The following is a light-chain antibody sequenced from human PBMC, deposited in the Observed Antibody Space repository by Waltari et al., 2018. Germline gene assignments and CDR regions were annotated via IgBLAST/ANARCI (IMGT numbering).Light chain of an antibody. CDR3: QSYDSSLRI. CDR2: ATN. J-gene: IGLJ2*01. Sequence: QSVLTQPPSVSGAPGQTVPISCTGSSSNIGADYDVHWYQQLPGTAPKLLIYATNNRPSGVPARFSGSKSGTSASLAITGLQPEDEATYFCQSYDSSLRIFGGGTKLTVL. V-gene: IGLV1-40*01. CDR1: SSNIGADYD.